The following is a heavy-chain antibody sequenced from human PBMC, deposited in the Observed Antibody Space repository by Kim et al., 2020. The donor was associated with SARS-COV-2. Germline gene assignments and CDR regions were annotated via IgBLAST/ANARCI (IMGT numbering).Heavy chain of an antibody. CDR2: IFYSGST. D-gene: IGHD2-15*01. CDR3: ARHRVGHCIRGSCYEDTNWFHP. V-gene: IGHV4-39*01. Sequence: SETLSLTCTVSGGSIRSSSYYWGWIRQPPGKGLEWIGSIFYSGSTFYNPSLKSRVTISVDTSKNQFSLKLSSVTAADTAVYYCARHRVGHCIRGSCYEDTNWFHPWGQGTLVTVPS. CDR1: GGSIRSSSYY. J-gene: IGHJ5*02.